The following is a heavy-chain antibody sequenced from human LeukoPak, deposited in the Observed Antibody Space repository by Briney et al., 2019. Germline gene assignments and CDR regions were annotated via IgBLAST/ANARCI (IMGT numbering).Heavy chain of an antibody. CDR1: GFASGFTFEYCW. Sequence: GGSLRLSCEVSGFASGFTFEYCWMGCVRQAPGKGLEWGANVNPGGSDTYSVDSVKGRFTISRDNAKKSMFLQMNSLRAEDTAVYYCVTWGVEAGMDHWGPGTLVTVSS. V-gene: IGHV3-7*01. D-gene: IGHD6-13*01. J-gene: IGHJ4*02. CDR3: VTWGVEAGMDH. CDR2: VNPGGSDT.